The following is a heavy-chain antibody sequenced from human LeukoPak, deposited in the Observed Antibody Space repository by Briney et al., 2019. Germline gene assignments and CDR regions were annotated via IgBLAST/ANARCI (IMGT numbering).Heavy chain of an antibody. CDR2: IIPILGIA. J-gene: IGHJ6*02. D-gene: IGHD4-17*01. V-gene: IGHV1-69*04. Sequence: GASVKVSCKASGGTFSSYAISWVRQAPGQGLEWMGRIIPILGIANYAQKFQGRVTITADKSTSTAYMELSSLRSEDTAVYYCARDRATTSRPEYYYYGMDVWGQGTTVTVSS. CDR3: ARDRATTSRPEYYYYGMDV. CDR1: GGTFSSYA.